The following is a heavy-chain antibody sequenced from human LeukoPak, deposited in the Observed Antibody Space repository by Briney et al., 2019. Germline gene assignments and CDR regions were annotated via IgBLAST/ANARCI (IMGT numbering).Heavy chain of an antibody. J-gene: IGHJ1*01. CDR3: ARAYGGNSQYFQH. CDR1: GYSISSGYY. Sequence: PSETLSPTCTVSGYSISSGYYWGWIRQPPGKGLEWIGSIHHSGSTNYNPSLKSRVTISLDTSKNQFSLKLSSVTAADTAVYYCARAYGGNSQYFQHWGQGTLVTVSS. V-gene: IGHV4-38-2*02. CDR2: IHHSGST. D-gene: IGHD4-23*01.